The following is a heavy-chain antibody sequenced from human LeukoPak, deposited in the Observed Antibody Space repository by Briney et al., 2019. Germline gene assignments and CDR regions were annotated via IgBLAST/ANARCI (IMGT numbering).Heavy chain of an antibody. J-gene: IGHJ4*02. CDR3: ARTRDYYFDY. Sequence: PGGSLRLSCAASGFTFSSYAMHWVRQAPGKGLEWVALISYDGSNKYYADSVKARFIISRDNSKNTVYLQMNSLRAEDTAVYYCARTRDYYFDYWGQGTLVTVSS. CDR2: ISYDGSNK. V-gene: IGHV3-30*14. CDR1: GFTFSSYA.